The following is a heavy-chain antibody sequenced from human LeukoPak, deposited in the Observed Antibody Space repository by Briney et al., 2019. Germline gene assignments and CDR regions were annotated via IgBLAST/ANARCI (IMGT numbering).Heavy chain of an antibody. J-gene: IGHJ5*02. CDR2: IYYSGST. CDR1: GGSISSSSYY. CDR3: ARARGYSYGYDSYNWFDP. D-gene: IGHD5-18*01. V-gene: IGHV4-39*07. Sequence: SETLSLTCTVSGGSISSSSYYWGWIRQPPGKGLDWIGIIYYSGSTYYNPSLKSRVTISVDTSKNQFSLKLSSVTAADTAVYYCARARGYSYGYDSYNWFDPWGQGTLVTVSS.